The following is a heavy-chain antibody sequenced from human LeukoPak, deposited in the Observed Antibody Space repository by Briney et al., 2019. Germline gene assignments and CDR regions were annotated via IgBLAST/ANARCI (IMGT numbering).Heavy chain of an antibody. V-gene: IGHV3-33*08. CDR1: GFTFSSYA. CDR3: ARDLGYYYYGMDV. Sequence: GRSLRLSCAASGFTFSSYAMHWVRQAPGKGLEWVAVIWYDGSNKYYADSVKGRFTISRDNSKNTLYLQMNSLRAEDTAVYYCARDLGYYYYGMDVWGQGTTVTVSS. CDR2: IWYDGSNK. J-gene: IGHJ6*02.